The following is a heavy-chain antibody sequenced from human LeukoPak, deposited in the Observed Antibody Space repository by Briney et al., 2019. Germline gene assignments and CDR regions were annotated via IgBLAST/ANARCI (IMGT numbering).Heavy chain of an antibody. Sequence: ASDTLSLTCGVSGYSISSSNWWGWIRQPPGKGLEWIGYIYYSGSTYYNPSLKSRVAMSVDTSKRQLSLRLTSVTAADTAVYYCARDRPPYYDFWSGYLDYWGQGTLVTVSS. CDR3: ARDRPPYYDFWSGYLDY. CDR2: IYYSGST. D-gene: IGHD3-3*01. CDR1: GYSISSSNW. J-gene: IGHJ4*02. V-gene: IGHV4-28*03.